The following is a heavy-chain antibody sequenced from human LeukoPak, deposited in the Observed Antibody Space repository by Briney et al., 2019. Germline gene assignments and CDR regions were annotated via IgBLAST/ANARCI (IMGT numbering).Heavy chain of an antibody. V-gene: IGHV3-23*01. CDR3: AKTTPERDYYDTSGIFDY. CDR1: GGSFSGYY. Sequence: ETLSLTCAVYGGSFSGYYWSWVRQAPGKGLEWVSAISGSGGSTYYADSVKGRFTISRDNSKNTLYLQMNSLRAEDTAVYFCAKTTPERDYYDTSGIFDYWGQGTLVTVSS. CDR2: ISGSGGST. D-gene: IGHD3-22*01. J-gene: IGHJ4*02.